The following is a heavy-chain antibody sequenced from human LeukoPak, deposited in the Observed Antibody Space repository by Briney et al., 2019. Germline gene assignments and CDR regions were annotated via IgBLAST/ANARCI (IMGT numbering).Heavy chain of an antibody. D-gene: IGHD2-2*01. V-gene: IGHV3-21*01. J-gene: IGHJ6*03. CDR3: ARSCRSTSCSGTGYYYYYMDV. CDR2: ISSRSTNI. CDR1: GFTFSAYS. Sequence: GGSLRLSCAASGFTFSAYSMNWVRQAPGKGLEWVSSISSRSTNIYYADSVKGRFTISRDNAKNSLYLQMNSLRGEDTAVYYCARSCRSTSCSGTGYYYYYMDVWGKGTTATVSS.